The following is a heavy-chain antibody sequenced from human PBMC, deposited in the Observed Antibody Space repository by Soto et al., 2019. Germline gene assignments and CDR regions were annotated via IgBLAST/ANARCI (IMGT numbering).Heavy chain of an antibody. CDR2: ISAYNGNT. J-gene: IGHJ5*02. CDR1: GYTFTSYG. CDR3: AREKRRGYSYGYVHWFDP. D-gene: IGHD5-18*01. V-gene: IGHV1-18*04. Sequence: QVQLVQSGAEVNKPGASVKVSCKASGYTFTSYGISWVRQAPGQGLEWMGWISAYNGNTNYAQKLQGRVTMTTDTSTSTAYMELRSLRSDDTAVYYCAREKRRGYSYGYVHWFDPWGQGTLVTVSS.